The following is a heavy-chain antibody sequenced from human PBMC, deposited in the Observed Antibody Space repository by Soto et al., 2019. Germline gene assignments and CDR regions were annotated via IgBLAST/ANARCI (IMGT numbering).Heavy chain of an antibody. J-gene: IGHJ6*03. CDR1: GFSLSTSGVG. Sequence: SGPTLVNPTQTLTLTCTFSGFSLSTSGVGVGWIRQPPGKALEWLALIYWGDDKRYSPSLKSRLTITKDTSKNQVVLTMTNMDPVDTATYYCARQKGSIFGVARYYYYYMDVWGKGTTVTVSS. CDR2: IYWGDDK. V-gene: IGHV2-5*02. D-gene: IGHD3-3*01. CDR3: ARQKGSIFGVARYYYYYMDV.